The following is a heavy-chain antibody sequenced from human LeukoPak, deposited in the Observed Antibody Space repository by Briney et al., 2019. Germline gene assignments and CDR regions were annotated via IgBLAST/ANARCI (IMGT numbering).Heavy chain of an antibody. D-gene: IGHD2-2*02. CDR3: ARDTTIVVVPAAIGDFDY. Sequence: PGGSLRLSXAASGFTFSSYWMHWVRQAPGKGLVWVSRINSDGSSTSYADSVKGRFTISRDNAKNTLYLQMNSLRAEDTAVYYCARDTTIVVVPAAIGDFDYWGQGTLVTVSS. J-gene: IGHJ4*02. V-gene: IGHV3-74*01. CDR1: GFTFSSYW. CDR2: INSDGSST.